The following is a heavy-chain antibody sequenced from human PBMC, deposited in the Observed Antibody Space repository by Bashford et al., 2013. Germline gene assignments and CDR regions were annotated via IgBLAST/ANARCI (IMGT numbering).Heavy chain of an antibody. CDR3: AKWIRRHGSDGDYGGAFDI. Sequence: GGPVRLSCAASGFSFSSHGMHWVRQAPGKGLEWVAVIWYDGSNKYYADSVKGRFTISRDNSKNTLYLQMNSLRGDDTAVYYCAKWIRRHGSDGDYGGAFDIWGQGTMVTVSS. J-gene: IGHJ3*02. CDR1: GFSFSSHG. V-gene: IGHV3-33*06. CDR2: IWYDGSNK. D-gene: IGHD4-17*01.